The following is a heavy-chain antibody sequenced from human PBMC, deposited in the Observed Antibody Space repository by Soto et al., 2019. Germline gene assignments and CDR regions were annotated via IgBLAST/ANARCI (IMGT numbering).Heavy chain of an antibody. Sequence: QVQLQESGPGLVRPSETLSLICTVSGGSISSYYWSWIRQPPGKGLEWIGYIYYSGTTRYNPSLKRRVTISVDTSKNQFSLKLSSLTAADTAVYHCARHVPYCSDSSHCAYGLDVWGQGTTVTVSS. CDR1: GGSISSYY. J-gene: IGHJ6*02. D-gene: IGHD2-15*01. CDR2: IYYSGTT. CDR3: ARHVPYCSDSSHCAYGLDV. V-gene: IGHV4-59*08.